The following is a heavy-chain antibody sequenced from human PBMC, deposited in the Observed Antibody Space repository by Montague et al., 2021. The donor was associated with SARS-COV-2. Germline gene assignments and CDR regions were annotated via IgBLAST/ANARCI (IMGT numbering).Heavy chain of an antibody. J-gene: IGHJ4*02. CDR3: ARPGSVSGWFYFDD. CDR2: LSSSGST. Sequence: SETLSLTCIVSGESIDRDTYYWGWIRQSPGKGLEWIGSLSSSGSTYYNPSLRSRVTISMDTSKNHFSLKVNSVTATDTAVYFCARPGSVSGWFYFDDWGQVTLVSVSS. V-gene: IGHV4-39*02. D-gene: IGHD6-19*01. CDR1: GESIDRDTYY.